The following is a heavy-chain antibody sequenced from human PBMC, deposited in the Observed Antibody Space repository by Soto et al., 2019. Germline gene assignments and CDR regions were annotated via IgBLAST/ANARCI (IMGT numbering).Heavy chain of an antibody. V-gene: IGHV3-73*01. J-gene: IGHJ4*02. D-gene: IGHD3-9*01. CDR2: IRSEAHSYAT. CDR1: GFVFSASA. CDR3: ARYDTFAY. Sequence: GGSQRLSCAATGFVFSASAMHWVRQAPGKRPEWVGRIRSEAHSYATGYSASLKGRFTISRDDSKNTAYLQMTGLETGDTAVYYGARYDTFAYWGQGT.